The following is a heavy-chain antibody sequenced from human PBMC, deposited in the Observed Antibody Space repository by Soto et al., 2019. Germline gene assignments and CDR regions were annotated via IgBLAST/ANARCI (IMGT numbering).Heavy chain of an antibody. Sequence: EVQLLESGGDLVQPGGSLRLSCAASGFTFSTYAMRWVRQAPGKGLEWVSSITGSGDRTYYADSVKGRFTISRDNSQSTLHLQMNSPRAEDTAVYDCARMYSSSCDYWGQGTLVTVSS. CDR3: ARMYSSSCDY. CDR1: GFTFSTYA. V-gene: IGHV3-23*01. CDR2: ITGSGDRT. D-gene: IGHD6-13*01. J-gene: IGHJ4*02.